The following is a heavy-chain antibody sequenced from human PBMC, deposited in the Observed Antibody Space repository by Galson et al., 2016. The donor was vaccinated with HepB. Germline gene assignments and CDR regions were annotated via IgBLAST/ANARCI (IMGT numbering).Heavy chain of an antibody. J-gene: IGHJ6*02. V-gene: IGHV3-33*01. Sequence: SLRLSCAASGFNFSTYGMHWVRQAPGEGLEWVALIWYDENNKNYADSVKGRFTISRDNSKNTLYLQMNSLRAEDTAVYYCAREAYYDFWSGYYGYDFYDYGMDVWGQGTAVTVS. D-gene: IGHD3-3*01. CDR1: GFNFSTYG. CDR3: AREAYYDFWSGYYGYDFYDYGMDV. CDR2: IWYDENNK.